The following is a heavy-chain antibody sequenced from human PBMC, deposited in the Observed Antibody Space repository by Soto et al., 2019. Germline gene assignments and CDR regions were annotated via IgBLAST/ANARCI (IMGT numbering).Heavy chain of an antibody. CDR2: IYATGTT. J-gene: IGHJ5*02. D-gene: IGHD1-1*01. V-gene: IGHV4-4*07. CDR1: GASISGYY. CDR3: VRDGTKTLRDWFDP. Sequence: SETLSLTCTVSGASISGYYWSWIRKSAGKGLEWIGRIYATGTTDYNPPLKSRVMMSVDTSKKQFSLKLRSVTAADTAVYYCVRDGTKTLRDWFDPWGQGILVTVSS.